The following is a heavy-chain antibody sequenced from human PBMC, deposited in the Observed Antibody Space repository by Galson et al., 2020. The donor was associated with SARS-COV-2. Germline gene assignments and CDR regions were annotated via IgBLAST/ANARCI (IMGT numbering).Heavy chain of an antibody. CDR1: GFTFSSYS. CDR3: ARGDIMVVPGIAAAGTDY. CDR2: ISSSSSYI. D-gene: IGHD6-13*01. V-gene: IGHV3-21*01. Sequence: GGSLRLSCAASGFTFSSYSMNWVRQAPGKGLEWVSSISSSSSYIYYADSVKGRFTISRDNAKNSLYLQMNSLRAEDTAVYYCARGDIMVVPGIAAAGTDYWGQGTLVTVSS. J-gene: IGHJ4*02.